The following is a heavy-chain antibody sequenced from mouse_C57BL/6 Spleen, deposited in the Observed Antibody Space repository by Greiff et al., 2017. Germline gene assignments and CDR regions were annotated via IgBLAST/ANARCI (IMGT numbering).Heavy chain of an antibody. D-gene: IGHD1-1*01. Sequence: QVQLQQPGAELARPGASVKLSCKASGYTFPSSGISWVKQRTGQGLEWIGELYPRSGNTYYNEKLKGKATLTADKYSSTAYMELRSLTSEVSAVYFCARSHCYGSTYYAMDDWGQGTSVTVSS. CDR1: GYTFPSSG. V-gene: IGHV1-81*01. J-gene: IGHJ4*01. CDR2: LYPRSGNT. CDR3: ARSHCYGSTYYAMDD.